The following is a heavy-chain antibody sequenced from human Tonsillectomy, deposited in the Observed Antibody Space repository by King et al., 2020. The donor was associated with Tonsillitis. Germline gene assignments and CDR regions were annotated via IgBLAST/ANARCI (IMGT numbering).Heavy chain of an antibody. J-gene: IGHJ5*02. CDR2: LYYSGST. Sequence: QLQESGPGLVKPSQTLSLTCTVSGASISSVDYYWTWIRQLPGKGLEWIGYLYYSGSTFYNPSLKSRITMSVDTSKNQFSLNLSSVTAADTAVYYCARDGVTVTKRKFDPWGQGILVTVSS. CDR1: GASISSVDYY. V-gene: IGHV4-30-4*01. D-gene: IGHD3-22*01. CDR3: ARDGVTVTKRKFDP.